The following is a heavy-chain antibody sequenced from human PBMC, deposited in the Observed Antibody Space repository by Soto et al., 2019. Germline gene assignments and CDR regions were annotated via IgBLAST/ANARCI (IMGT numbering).Heavy chain of an antibody. CDR3: ARTPWGSYRYTGLDY. CDR1: GGSFSGYY. CDR2: INHSGST. Sequence: SETLSLTCAVYGGSFSGYYWSWIRQPPGKGLEWIGEINHSGSTNYNPSLKSRVTISVDTSKNQFSLKLSSVTAADTAVYYCARTPWGSYRYTGLDYWGQGTLVTVSS. D-gene: IGHD3-16*02. V-gene: IGHV4-34*01. J-gene: IGHJ4*02.